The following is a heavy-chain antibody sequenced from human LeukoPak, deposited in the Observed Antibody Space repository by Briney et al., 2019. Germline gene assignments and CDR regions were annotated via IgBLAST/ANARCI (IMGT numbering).Heavy chain of an antibody. D-gene: IGHD3-22*01. CDR3: ARNGRPIVVEWYFDL. CDR1: GFTFDDYG. CDR2: INWYCGST. J-gene: IGHJ2*01. Sequence: GGSLRLSCATSGFTFDDYGMSWVRQAPGKGLEWVSDINWYCGSTGYADSVKDRFTISRDNAKNSLYLQMNSLRAEDTALYYCARNGRPIVVEWYFDLWGRGTLVTVSS. V-gene: IGHV3-20*04.